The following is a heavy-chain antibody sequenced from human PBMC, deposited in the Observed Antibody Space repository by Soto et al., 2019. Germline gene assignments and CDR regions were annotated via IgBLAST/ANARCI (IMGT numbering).Heavy chain of an antibody. V-gene: IGHV3-30*18. CDR2: ISCDGGNE. CDR3: VKGESTVVTRVSEH. Sequence: VQLIESRGGVVQPGRSLRLSCEASGFTLRNYAMHWVRQAPGKGLEWVAAISCDGGNEYYGDSVKGRFTISKDNSTSTLYLKMNSLRPEDTDVYYWVKGESTVVTRVSEHWCQGTRVIVSS. J-gene: IGHJ4*02. D-gene: IGHD2-21*02. CDR1: GFTLRNYA.